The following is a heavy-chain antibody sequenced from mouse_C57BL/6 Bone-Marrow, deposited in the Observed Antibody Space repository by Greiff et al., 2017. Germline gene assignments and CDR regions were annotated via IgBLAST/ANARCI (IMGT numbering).Heavy chain of an antibody. Sequence: VQLQQSGAELARSGASVKLSCKASGYTFTSYGISWVKQRTGQDLEWIGEIYPRSGNTYYNEKFKGKATLTADKSSSTAYMELRSLTSEDSAVYFCAREDYYFDYWGQGTTLTVAS. CDR1: GYTFTSYG. V-gene: IGHV1-81*01. CDR3: AREDYYFDY. J-gene: IGHJ2*01. CDR2: IYPRSGNT.